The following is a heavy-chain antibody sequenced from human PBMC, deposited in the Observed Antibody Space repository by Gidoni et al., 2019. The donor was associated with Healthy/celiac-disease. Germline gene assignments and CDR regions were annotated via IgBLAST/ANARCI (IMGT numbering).Heavy chain of an antibody. V-gene: IGHV4-39*07. Sequence: QLQLQESGPGLVKPSETLSLTCTVSGGSISSSRYYWGCIRQPPGKGLEWIGSIDYSGSNYYNPSLKSRVKISVDKSKNKFALKLSSVTAADTAVYYCAREANGDYGDYENYFDYWGQGTLVNVSS. CDR3: AREANGDYGDYENYFDY. J-gene: IGHJ4*02. D-gene: IGHD4-17*01. CDR1: GGSISSSRYY. CDR2: IDYSGSN.